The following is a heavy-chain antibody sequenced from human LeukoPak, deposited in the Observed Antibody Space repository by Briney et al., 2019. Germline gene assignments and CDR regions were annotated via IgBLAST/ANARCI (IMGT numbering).Heavy chain of an antibody. Sequence: QPGGSLRLSCAASGFTFSSYEMNWVRQAPGKGLEWVSYISSSGSTIYYADSVKGRFTISRDNAKNSLYLQMNSLRAEDTAVYYCAREGYCSSTGCYEKVVTATPFDYWGQGTLVTVSS. J-gene: IGHJ4*02. CDR1: GFTFSSYE. CDR2: ISSSGSTI. V-gene: IGHV3-48*03. D-gene: IGHD2-2*01. CDR3: AREGYCSSTGCYEKVVTATPFDY.